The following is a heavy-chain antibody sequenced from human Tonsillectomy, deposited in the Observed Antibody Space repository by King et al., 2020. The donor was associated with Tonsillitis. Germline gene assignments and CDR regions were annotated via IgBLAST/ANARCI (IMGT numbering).Heavy chain of an antibody. CDR3: ARDGWELLDGFDI. CDR2: IYSSGST. V-gene: IGHV4-61*02. Sequence: VQLQESGPGLVKPSQTLSLTCTVSGGSISSGSYYWSWIRQPAGEGLEWIWRIYSSGSTTSNPSLKSLVTMSAYTSKNQFSLKLSAVTAADTAVYYCARDGWELLDGFDIWGQGTMVTVSS. D-gene: IGHD2-15*01. CDR1: GGSISSGSYY. J-gene: IGHJ3*02.